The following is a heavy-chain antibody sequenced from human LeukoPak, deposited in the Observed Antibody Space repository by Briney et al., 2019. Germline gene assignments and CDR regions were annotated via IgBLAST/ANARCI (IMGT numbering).Heavy chain of an antibody. CDR1: GFTFSSYA. CDR2: ISGSGGST. CDR3: AKVVSSGSYTVPTFDY. Sequence: GGSLRLSCAASGFTFSSYAMRWVRQAPGKGLEWVSAISGSGGSTYYADSVRGRFTISRDNSKNALYLQMNSLRAEDTAVYYCAKVVSSGSYTVPTFDYWGQGTLVTVSS. D-gene: IGHD3-22*01. J-gene: IGHJ4*02. V-gene: IGHV3-23*01.